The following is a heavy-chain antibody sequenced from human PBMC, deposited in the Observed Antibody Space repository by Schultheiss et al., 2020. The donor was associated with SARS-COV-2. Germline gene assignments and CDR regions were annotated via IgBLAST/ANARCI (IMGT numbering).Heavy chain of an antibody. J-gene: IGHJ6*03. CDR1: GFTFSSYA. CDR3: ARVRYQLPYYYYYYMDV. Sequence: GGSLRLSCAASGFTFSSYAMSWVRQAPGKGLEWVSYISSSSSYIYYADSVKGRFTISRDNAKNSLYLQMNSLRAEDTAVYYCARVRYQLPYYYYYYMDVWGKGTTVTVSS. CDR2: ISSSSSYI. V-gene: IGHV3-21*05. D-gene: IGHD2-2*01.